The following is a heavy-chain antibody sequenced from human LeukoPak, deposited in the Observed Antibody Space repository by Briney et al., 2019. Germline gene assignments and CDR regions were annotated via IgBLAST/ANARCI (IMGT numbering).Heavy chain of an antibody. D-gene: IGHD6-19*01. Sequence: SETLSLTCAVYGGSFSGYYWSWIRQPPGKGLEWIGEINHSGSTNYNPSLKSRVTISVDTSKNQFPLKLSSVTAADTAVYYCARGLTVAGTFTRRAFDIWGQGTMVTVSS. CDR2: INHSGST. V-gene: IGHV4-34*01. CDR3: ARGLTVAGTFTRRAFDI. J-gene: IGHJ3*02. CDR1: GGSFSGYY.